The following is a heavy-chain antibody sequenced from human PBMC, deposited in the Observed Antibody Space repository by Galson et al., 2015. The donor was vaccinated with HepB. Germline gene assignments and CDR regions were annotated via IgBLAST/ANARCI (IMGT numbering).Heavy chain of an antibody. D-gene: IGHD3-3*01. CDR3: TTDQYYDFWSGYAPFDY. CDR2: IESKRDGGTI. CDR1: GLTFSNAW. Sequence: SLRLSCAVSGLTFSNAWMNWVRQAPGKGLEWVGRIESKRDGGTIDYAAPVKGRFTISRDDSKNTLYLQMNSLKTEDTAVYYCTTDQYYDFWSGYAPFDYWGQGTLVTVSS. V-gene: IGHV3-15*07. J-gene: IGHJ4*02.